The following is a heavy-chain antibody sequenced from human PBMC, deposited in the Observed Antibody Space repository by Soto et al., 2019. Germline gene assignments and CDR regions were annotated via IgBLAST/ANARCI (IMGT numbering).Heavy chain of an antibody. CDR2: ISYDGSNK. CDR1: GFTFSSYA. Sequence: QVQLVESGGGVVQPGRSLRLSCAASGFTFSSYAMNWVRQAPGKGLEWVALISYDGSNKYYADSVKGRFTISRDSSKNTLYLQMNSLRDADTAFYYCGRCSSTSCQLGSDYWGQGTLVTVSS. CDR3: GRCSSTSCQLGSDY. D-gene: IGHD2-2*01. J-gene: IGHJ4*02. V-gene: IGHV3-30-3*01.